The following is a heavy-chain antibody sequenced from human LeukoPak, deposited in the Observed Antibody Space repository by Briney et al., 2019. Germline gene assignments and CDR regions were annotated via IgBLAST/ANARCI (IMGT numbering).Heavy chain of an antibody. CDR2: ISYDGSNK. Sequence: GRSLRLSCAASGFTFSSYAMHWARQAPGKGLEWVAVISYDGSNKYYADSVKGRFTISRDNSKNTLYLQMNSLRAEDTAVYYCAREIKYGSGSRNFDYWGQGTLVTVSS. CDR3: AREIKYGSGSRNFDY. J-gene: IGHJ4*02. CDR1: GFTFSSYA. D-gene: IGHD3-10*01. V-gene: IGHV3-30-3*01.